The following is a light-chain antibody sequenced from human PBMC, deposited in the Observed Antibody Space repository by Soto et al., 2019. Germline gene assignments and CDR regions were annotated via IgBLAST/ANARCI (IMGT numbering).Light chain of an antibody. CDR1: QTFSNTY. V-gene: IGKV3-20*01. CDR2: GAS. CDR3: QQYGALPPT. J-gene: IGKJ4*01. Sequence: EIVLTQFPGALSLSPGERVTLSCRASQTFSNTYLAWYQQKSGQAPKFLIYGASNRATGIPDRFSGSGSGTDFTLTISRLEPEDFAVYYCQQYGALPPTFGGGTKVEIK.